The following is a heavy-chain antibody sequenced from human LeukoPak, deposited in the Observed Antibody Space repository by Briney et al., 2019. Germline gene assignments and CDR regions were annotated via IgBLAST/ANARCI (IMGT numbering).Heavy chain of an antibody. CDR3: ARIQAVGVPVAIDAYYSYGMDV. CDR2: CIPILGIA. Sequence: ASVKVSCQASGGSFSRNAFSWVGQAAGQEREGMGRCIPILGIATYAQKFQGRVTITADRSTSTAYMELSSLRSEDTSVYYCARIQAVGVPVAIDAYYSYGMDVWGQGTAVTVSS. D-gene: IGHD2-2*02. V-gene: IGHV1-69*04. CDR1: GGSFSRNA. J-gene: IGHJ6*02.